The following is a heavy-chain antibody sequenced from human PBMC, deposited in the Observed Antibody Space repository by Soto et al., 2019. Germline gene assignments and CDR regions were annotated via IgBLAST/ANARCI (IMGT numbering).Heavy chain of an antibody. D-gene: IGHD2-21*02. V-gene: IGHV3-13*01. Sequence: PGGYLRHSCAASGFTFSTYDMHWVRQVTGKGLEWVSGIGVVGDTYYPGSVKGRFTSSRENVRKSLYLQMNNLRAGDTAVYYCVRGSFCFCCNCYPLGLFAIPGQGTIVIVS. J-gene: IGHJ3*02. CDR1: GFTFSTYD. CDR2: IGVVGDT. CDR3: VRGSFCFCCNCYPLGLFAI.